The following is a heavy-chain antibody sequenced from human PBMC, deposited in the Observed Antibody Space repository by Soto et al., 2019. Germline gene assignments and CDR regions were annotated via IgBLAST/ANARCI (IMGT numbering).Heavy chain of an antibody. CDR2: IYPGDSDT. CDR3: ARHPRYGDYVDYYYMDV. V-gene: IGHV5-51*01. CDR1: GYSFTSYW. D-gene: IGHD4-17*01. Sequence: EVQLVQSGAEVKKPGESLKISCKGSGYSFTSYWIGWLRQMPGKGLEWMGIIYPGDSDTRYSPSFQGQVTISADKSISTAYLQWSSLKASDTAMYYCARHPRYGDYVDYYYMDVWGKGTTVTVSS. J-gene: IGHJ6*03.